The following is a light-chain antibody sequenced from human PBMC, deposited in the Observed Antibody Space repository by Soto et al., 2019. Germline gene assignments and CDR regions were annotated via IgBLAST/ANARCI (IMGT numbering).Light chain of an antibody. CDR1: SSDVGSYNL. CDR2: EGS. CDR3: CSYAGSSTFAYV. Sequence: QSALTQPASVSGSPGQSITISCTGTSSDVGSYNLVSWYQQHPGKAPKLMIYEGSKRPSGVSNRFSGSKSGNTASLTISGLQAEDEADYYCCSYAGSSTFAYVFGTGTQATVL. J-gene: IGLJ1*01. V-gene: IGLV2-23*03.